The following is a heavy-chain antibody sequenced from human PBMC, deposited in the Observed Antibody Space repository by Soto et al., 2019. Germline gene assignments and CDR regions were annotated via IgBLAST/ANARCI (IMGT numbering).Heavy chain of an antibody. CDR3: ARGGAFYDILTGYIPGHFDY. V-gene: IGHV4-31*03. CDR2: IYYSGST. D-gene: IGHD3-9*01. Sequence: QVQLQESGPGLVKPSQTLSLTCTVSGGSISSGGYYWSWIRQHPGKGLEWIGYIYYSGSTYYNPLLMSRVTISVDTSKNQFSRKLSSVTAADTAVYYCARGGAFYDILTGYIPGHFDYWGQGTLVTVSS. CDR1: GGSISSGGYY. J-gene: IGHJ4*02.